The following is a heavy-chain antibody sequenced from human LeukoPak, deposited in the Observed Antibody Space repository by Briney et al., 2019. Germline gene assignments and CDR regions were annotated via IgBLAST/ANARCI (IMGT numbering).Heavy chain of an antibody. CDR1: GFTFDDYA. CDR2: ISWNSGSI. V-gene: IGHV3-9*01. Sequence: GRSLRLSCAASGFTFDDYAMHWVRQAPGKGLEWVSGISWNSGSIGYADSVKGRFTISRDNAKNSLYLQMNSLRAEDTALYYCAKEQGRTVAGDYYYYYGMDVWGQGTTVTVSS. J-gene: IGHJ6*02. D-gene: IGHD6-19*01. CDR3: AKEQGRTVAGDYYYYYGMDV.